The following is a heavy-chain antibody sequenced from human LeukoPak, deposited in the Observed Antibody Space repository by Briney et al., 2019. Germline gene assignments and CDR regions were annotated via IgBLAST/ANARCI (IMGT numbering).Heavy chain of an antibody. Sequence: SQTLTLTCAISGDSVSSSGSAWNWIRQSPSRGLEWLGRTYFRSRWYKDYAVSVKGRITINPDTSENQFSLHLNSVTPDDTAVYYCARDRYSSGWYVVHWGQGSLVTVSS. CDR1: GDSVSSSGSA. V-gene: IGHV6-1*01. D-gene: IGHD6-19*01. CDR3: ARDRYSSGWYVVH. J-gene: IGHJ4*02. CDR2: TYFRSRWYK.